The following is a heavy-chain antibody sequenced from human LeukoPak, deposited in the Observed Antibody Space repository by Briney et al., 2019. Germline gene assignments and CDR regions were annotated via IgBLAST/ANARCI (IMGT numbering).Heavy chain of an antibody. Sequence: PSETLSLTCTVSGGSIDIYYWSWIRQPAGKGLEWIGRIYTSGSTNYNPSLKTRVTMSVDTSKNQFSLKLSSVTAADTAVYYCARHASGEVNNWFDPWGQGTLVTVSS. CDR1: GGSIDIYY. D-gene: IGHD3-10*01. V-gene: IGHV4-4*07. CDR2: IYTSGST. J-gene: IGHJ5*02. CDR3: ARHASGEVNNWFDP.